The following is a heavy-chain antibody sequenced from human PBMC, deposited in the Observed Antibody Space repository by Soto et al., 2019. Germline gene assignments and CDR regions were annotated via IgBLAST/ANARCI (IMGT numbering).Heavy chain of an antibody. CDR3: AKGGRQWLVTSDFNY. D-gene: IGHD6-19*01. J-gene: IGHJ4*02. V-gene: IGHV3-30*18. CDR1: GFTFSDYA. CDR2: VSHDGRNT. Sequence: VQLVESGGGVVQPGRSLRLSCAASGFTFSDYAMHWVRQAPGKGLEWVAVVSHDGRNTHYADSVKGRFTISRDSSKNTGSVEMPSLSAEDTAVYYCAKGGRQWLVTSDFNYWGQGALVTVSS.